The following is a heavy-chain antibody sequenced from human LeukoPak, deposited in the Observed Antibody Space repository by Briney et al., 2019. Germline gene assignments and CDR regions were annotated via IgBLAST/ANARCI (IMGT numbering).Heavy chain of an antibody. D-gene: IGHD6-13*01. CDR3: ARCGYSSSWYRGYFDY. CDR1: GGSFSGYY. J-gene: IGHJ4*02. CDR2: INHSGST. Sequence: SETLSLTCAVYGGSFSGYYWSWIRQPPGKGLEWIGEINHSGSTNYNPSLKSRVTISVDTSKNQFSLKLSSVTAADTAVYYCARCGYSSSWYRGYFDYWGQGTLVTVSS. V-gene: IGHV4-34*01.